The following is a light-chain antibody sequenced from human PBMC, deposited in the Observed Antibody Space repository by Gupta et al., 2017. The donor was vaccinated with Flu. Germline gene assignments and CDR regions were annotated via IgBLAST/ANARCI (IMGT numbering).Light chain of an antibody. Sequence: TISCSGSSSNIGNNYVSWYQQLPGTAPKLLIYENNKRPSGIPDRFSGSKSGTSATLGITGLQTGDEADYYCGTWDSSLSAGVFGGGTKLTVL. CDR1: SSNIGNNY. CDR2: ENN. V-gene: IGLV1-51*02. J-gene: IGLJ3*02. CDR3: GTWDSSLSAGV.